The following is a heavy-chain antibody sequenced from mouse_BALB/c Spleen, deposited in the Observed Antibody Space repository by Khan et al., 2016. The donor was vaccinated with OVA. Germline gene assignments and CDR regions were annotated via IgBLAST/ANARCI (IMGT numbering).Heavy chain of an antibody. CDR3: ARNYRYDVYFDY. V-gene: IGHV1S136*01. CDR2: IYPYNDDT. D-gene: IGHD2-14*01. CDR1: GYTFTSYV. Sequence: VQLKQSGPELVKPGASVKMSCKASGYTFTSYVIHWVKQKPGQGLEWIGYIYPYNDDTKSNAKFKGKATLTSDKSSSTAYMELRSLTSEDSAVYYCARNYRYDVYFDYWGQGTTLTVSS. J-gene: IGHJ2*01.